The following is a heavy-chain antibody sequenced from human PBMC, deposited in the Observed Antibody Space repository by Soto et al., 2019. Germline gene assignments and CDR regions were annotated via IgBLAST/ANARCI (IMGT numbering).Heavy chain of an antibody. CDR2: IYYSGST. CDR3: ARRYGYYFDY. J-gene: IGHJ4*02. V-gene: IGHV4-59*08. CDR1: GGSISSYY. Sequence: QVQLQESGPRLVKPSETLSLTCTVSGGSISSYYWSWIRQPPGKGLEWIGYIYYSGSTNYNPSLKSRVTISVDTSKNQLSLKLSSVTAADTAVYYCARRYGYYFDYWGQGTLVTVSS. D-gene: IGHD4-17*01.